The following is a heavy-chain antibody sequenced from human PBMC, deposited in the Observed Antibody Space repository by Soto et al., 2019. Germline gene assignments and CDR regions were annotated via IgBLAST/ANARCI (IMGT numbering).Heavy chain of an antibody. D-gene: IGHD1-26*01. V-gene: IGHV4-59*01. CDR1: GGSISSYY. Sequence: SETLSLTCTVSGGSISSYYWSWIPQPPGKGLEWIGYIYYSGSTNYNPSLKSRVTISVDTSKNQFSLKLSSVTAADTAVYYCATQSPVGAKEVIDYWGQGTLVTVSS. CDR2: IYYSGST. CDR3: ATQSPVGAKEVIDY. J-gene: IGHJ4*02.